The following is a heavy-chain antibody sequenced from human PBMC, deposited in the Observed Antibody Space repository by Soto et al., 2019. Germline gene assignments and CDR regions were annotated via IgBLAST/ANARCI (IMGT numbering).Heavy chain of an antibody. V-gene: IGHV3-23*01. Sequence: EVQLLESGGGLVQPGGSLRLSCAASGFTFKNFAVSWVRQAPGKGMVWVSAIGGSGSSANYADSVKGRFTVSRDDSKSTLYLQMSGLRVDDTALYYCAKDAVAYNGEWDWFDLWGQGTLVTVSS. D-gene: IGHD3-10*01. J-gene: IGHJ5*02. CDR2: IGGSGSSA. CDR3: AKDAVAYNGEWDWFDL. CDR1: GFTFKNFA.